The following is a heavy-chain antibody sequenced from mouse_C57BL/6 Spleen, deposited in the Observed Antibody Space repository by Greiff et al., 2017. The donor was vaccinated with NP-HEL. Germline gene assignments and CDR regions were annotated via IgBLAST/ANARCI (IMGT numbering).Heavy chain of an antibody. CDR3: TRGVYYGRGNFDY. J-gene: IGHJ2*01. Sequence: VQLQESGAELVRPGASVTLSCKASGYTFTDYEMHWVKQTPVHGLEWIGAIDPETGGTAYNQKFKGKAILTADKSSSTAYMELRSLTSEDSAVYYCTRGVYYGRGNFDYWGQGTTLTVSS. CDR2: IDPETGGT. CDR1: GYTFTDYE. V-gene: IGHV1-15*01. D-gene: IGHD1-1*01.